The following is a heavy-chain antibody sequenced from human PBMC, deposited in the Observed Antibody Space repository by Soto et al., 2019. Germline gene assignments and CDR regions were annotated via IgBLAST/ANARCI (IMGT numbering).Heavy chain of an antibody. CDR2: IYYSGST. D-gene: IGHD3-9*01. CDR3: ARATRLLGDFDWLFPFDY. J-gene: IGHJ4*02. V-gene: IGHV4-59*01. Sequence: PETLSLTCTVSGGSISSYYWSWIRQPPGKGLEWIGYIYYSGSTNYNPSLKSRVTISVDTSKNQFSLKLSSVTAADTAVYYCARATRLLGDFDWLFPFDYWGQGTLVTVSS. CDR1: GGSISSYY.